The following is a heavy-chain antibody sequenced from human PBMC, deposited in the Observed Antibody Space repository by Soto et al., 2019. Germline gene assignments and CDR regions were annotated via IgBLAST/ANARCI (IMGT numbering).Heavy chain of an antibody. CDR2: ISGSGGHT. Sequence: GGSLRLSCAASGFTFNSYAMSWVRQAPGKGLEWVSGISGSGGHTYYGDSVKGRFTISRDNSKNTLYLQMNSLRAEDRAVYYCAKGLLDHGDYWGQGTLVTV. V-gene: IGHV3-23*01. CDR1: GFTFNSYA. J-gene: IGHJ4*02. CDR3: AKGLLDHGDY. D-gene: IGHD3-3*01.